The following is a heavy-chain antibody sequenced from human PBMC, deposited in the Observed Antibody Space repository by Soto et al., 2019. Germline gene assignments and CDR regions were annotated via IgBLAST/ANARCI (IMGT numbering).Heavy chain of an antibody. CDR2: IFYSGDT. Sequence: QVQLQESGPGLVKPSQTLSLTCTVSGGSISNPDYYWNWIRQPPGKGLEWIGSIFYSGDTSYNPSLKGRLNISVDTSNNQFSLSLRSVTASDTAVYFCAREGRLQSLDYWGQGTVVTVSS. V-gene: IGHV4-30-4*01. CDR1: GGSISNPDYY. D-gene: IGHD4-4*01. CDR3: AREGRLQSLDY. J-gene: IGHJ4*02.